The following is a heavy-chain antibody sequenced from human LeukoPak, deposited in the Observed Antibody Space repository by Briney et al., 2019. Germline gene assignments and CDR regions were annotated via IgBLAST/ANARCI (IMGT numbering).Heavy chain of an antibody. D-gene: IGHD3-22*01. J-gene: IGHJ4*02. CDR2: ISAYNGNT. CDR1: GYTFTSYG. CDR3: ARAYYYDSSGYYYNY. Sequence: ASVKVSCKASGYTFTSYGISWVRQAPGQGLEWMGWISAYNGNTNYAQKLQGRVTMTTDTSTSTAYMELRSLRSDDTAVYYCARAYYYDSSGYYYNYWGQGTLVTVSS. V-gene: IGHV1-18*01.